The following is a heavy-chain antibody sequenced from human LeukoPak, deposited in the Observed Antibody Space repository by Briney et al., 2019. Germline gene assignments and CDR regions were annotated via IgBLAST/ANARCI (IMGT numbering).Heavy chain of an antibody. CDR2: FDPEDGET. CDR1: GYTLTELS. D-gene: IGHD3-22*01. CDR3: ATADYDSSGYPFDY. V-gene: IGHV1-24*01. Sequence: ASVKVSCKVSGYTLTELSMHWARQAPGKGLEWMGGFDPEDGETIYAQKFQGRVTMTEDTSIDTAYMELSSLRSEDMAVYYCATADYDSSGYPFDYWGQGTLVTVSS. J-gene: IGHJ4*02.